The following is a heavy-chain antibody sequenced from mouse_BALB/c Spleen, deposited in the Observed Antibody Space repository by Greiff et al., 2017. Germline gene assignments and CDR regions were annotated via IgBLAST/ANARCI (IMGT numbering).Heavy chain of an antibody. Sequence: DVQLQESGPGLVKPSQSLSLTCSVTGYSITSGYYWNWIRQFPGNKLEWMGYISYDGSNNYNPSLKNRISITRDTSKNQFFLKLNSVTTEDTATYYCARWLLPFDYWGKGTTLTVSS. D-gene: IGHD2-3*01. V-gene: IGHV3-6*02. CDR2: ISYDGSN. J-gene: IGHJ2*01. CDR3: ARWLLPFDY. CDR1: GYSITSGYY.